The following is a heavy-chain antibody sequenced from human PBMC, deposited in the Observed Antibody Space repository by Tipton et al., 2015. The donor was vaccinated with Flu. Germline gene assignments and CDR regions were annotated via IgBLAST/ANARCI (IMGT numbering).Heavy chain of an antibody. Sequence: GSLRLSCAASGFIVTSDYMSWVRQAPGKGLEWVSVIYSGDSASYADSVRGRFTISRDNSKNTLYLQMNNLRVEDTAVYYCAKRYCSSSTCYIPDALKTWGQGTMVTVSS. CDR3: AKRYCSSSTCYIPDALKT. V-gene: IGHV3-53*01. CDR2: IYSGDSA. J-gene: IGHJ3*02. CDR1: GFIVTSDY. D-gene: IGHD2-2*01.